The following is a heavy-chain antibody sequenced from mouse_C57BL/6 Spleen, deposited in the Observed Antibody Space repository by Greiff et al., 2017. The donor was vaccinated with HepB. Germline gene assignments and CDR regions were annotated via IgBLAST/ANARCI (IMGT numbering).Heavy chain of an antibody. CDR3: ARGLRAWFAY. CDR1: GYSITSGYY. Sequence: DVKLQESGPGLVKPSQSLSLTCSVTGYSITSGYYWNWIRQFPGNKLEWMGYISYDGSNNYNPSLKNRISITRDTSKNQFFLKLNSVTTEDTATYYCARGLRAWFAYWGQGTLVTVSA. CDR2: ISYDGSN. V-gene: IGHV3-6*01. D-gene: IGHD1-1*01. J-gene: IGHJ3*01.